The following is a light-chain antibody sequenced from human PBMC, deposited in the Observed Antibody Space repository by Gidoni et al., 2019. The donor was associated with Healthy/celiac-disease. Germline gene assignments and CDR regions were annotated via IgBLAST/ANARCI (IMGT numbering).Light chain of an antibody. Sequence: QQKPGQAPRLLIYGASSRATGIPDRFSGRGSGTDFTLTISRLEPEDFAVYYCQQYGSSPRTFGQGTKVEIK. J-gene: IGKJ1*01. CDR2: GAS. CDR3: QQYGSSPRT. V-gene: IGKV3-20*01.